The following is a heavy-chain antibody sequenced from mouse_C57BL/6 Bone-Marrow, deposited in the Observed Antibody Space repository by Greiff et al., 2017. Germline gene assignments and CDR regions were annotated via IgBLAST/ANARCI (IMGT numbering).Heavy chain of an antibody. CDR2: ISNGGGST. CDR3: ARHPLYYDYDGGFDY. CDR1: GFTFSDYY. D-gene: IGHD2-4*01. V-gene: IGHV5-12*01. Sequence: EVKVVESGGGLVQPGGSLKLSCAASGFTFSDYYMYLVRQTPEKRLEWVAYISNGGGSTYYPDTVKGRFTISRANAKNALYLQMGLMKSEDTAMYYCARHPLYYDYDGGFDYWGQGTTLTVSS. J-gene: IGHJ2*01.